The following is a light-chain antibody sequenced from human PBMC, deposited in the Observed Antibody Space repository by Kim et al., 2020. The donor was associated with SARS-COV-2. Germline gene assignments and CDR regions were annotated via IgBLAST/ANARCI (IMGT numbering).Light chain of an antibody. J-gene: IGLJ1*01. CDR1: SPNIGAGYD. CDR3: QSYDSSLSGYV. CDR2: GNS. V-gene: IGLV1-40*01. Sequence: QRVTISCTGSSPNIGAGYDVHWYQQLPGTAPKLLIYGNSNRPSGVPDRFSGSKSGTSASLAITGLQAEDEADYYCQSYDSSLSGYVFGTGTKVTV.